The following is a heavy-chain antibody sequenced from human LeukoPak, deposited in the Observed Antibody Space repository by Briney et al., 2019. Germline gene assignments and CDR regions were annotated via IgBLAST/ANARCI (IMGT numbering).Heavy chain of an antibody. CDR2: ITGDGGST. CDR1: GFTFDDYA. D-gene: IGHD3-22*01. V-gene: IGHV3-43*02. J-gene: IGHJ4*02. Sequence: GGSLRLSCAASGFTFDDYAMHWVRQAPGKGLEWVSFITGDGGSTYYADSVKGRFTISRDNSKNSLYLQMNSLRTQDTALYYCAKGYYYDSSGYYYLDYWGLGTLVTVSS. CDR3: AKGYYYDSSGYYYLDY.